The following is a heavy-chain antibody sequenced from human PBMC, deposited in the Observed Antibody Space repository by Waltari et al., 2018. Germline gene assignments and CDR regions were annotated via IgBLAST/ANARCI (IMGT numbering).Heavy chain of an antibody. CDR2: IYYSGST. D-gene: IGHD3-10*01. J-gene: IGHJ3*02. CDR1: GDSIRRYY. Sequence: QVQLQESGPGLVKPSETLSLTCNVSGDSIRRYYWRWIRQPPGKGLEWIGYIYYSGSTNYNPSLKSRVTISLDTSKNQFSLKLRSVTAADTAVYYCAKDRLGFGPPGIWGQGTMVTVSS. CDR3: AKDRLGFGPPGI. V-gene: IGHV4-59*01.